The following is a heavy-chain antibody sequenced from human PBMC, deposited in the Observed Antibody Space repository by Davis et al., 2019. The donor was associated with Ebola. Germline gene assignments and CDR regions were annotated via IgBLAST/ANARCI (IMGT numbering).Heavy chain of an antibody. D-gene: IGHD1-26*01. CDR1: GYTFTSYD. CDR3: ARDTEMGEWELPGY. CDR2: MNPNSGNT. V-gene: IGHV1-8*01. Sequence: ASVKVSCKASGYTFTSYDINWVRQATGQGLEWMGWMNPNSGNTGYAQKFQGRVTMTRNTSISTAYMELSSLRSEDTAVYYCARDTEMGEWELPGYWGQGTLVTVSS. J-gene: IGHJ4*02.